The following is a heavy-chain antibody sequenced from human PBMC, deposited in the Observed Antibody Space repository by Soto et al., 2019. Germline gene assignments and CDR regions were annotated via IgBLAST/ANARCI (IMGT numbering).Heavy chain of an antibody. CDR3: ARWGTTGGLDV. V-gene: IGHV3-33*05. CDR1: GFTFRSYV. J-gene: IGHJ4*02. D-gene: IGHD3-16*01. CDR2: TSYDGSNN. Sequence: QVQLVESGGGVVQPGTSLRLSCVGSGFTFRSYVIHWVRQAPGKGLEWVALTSYDGSNNFYGDSVKGRFTISRDKSRTTVELQMDSLRIEDTVLYYCARWGTTGGLDVWGQGTLVSVSA.